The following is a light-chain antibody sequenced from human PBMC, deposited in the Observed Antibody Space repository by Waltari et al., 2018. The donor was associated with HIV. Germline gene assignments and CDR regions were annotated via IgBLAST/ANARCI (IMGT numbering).Light chain of an antibody. CDR3: QSTDSGGTHVV. V-gene: IGLV3-25*03. Sequence: YELTQSPSMSVSPGQTARISCSGDALPMKYWFWYQQKPGQAPVLLIYKDIERPSWVPERFSASSSGTTVILTISGVQAEDEAVYYCQSTDSGGTHVVFGGGTKLTVL. J-gene: IGLJ2*01. CDR1: ALPMKY. CDR2: KDI.